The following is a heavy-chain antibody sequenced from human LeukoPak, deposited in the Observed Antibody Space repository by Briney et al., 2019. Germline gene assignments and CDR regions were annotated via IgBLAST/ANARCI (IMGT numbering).Heavy chain of an antibody. V-gene: IGHV3-74*01. CDR1: GFTFSAYW. Sequence: PGGSLRLSCAASGFTFSAYWVHWVRQAPGKGLVWVSRIDADGSSTKYADSVKGRFTISRDNAKNTLYLQMDSLRAEDTAVYYCARDGDTTMVPIDYWGQGTLVTVSS. CDR3: ARDGDTTMVPIDY. J-gene: IGHJ4*02. D-gene: IGHD5-18*01. CDR2: IDADGSST.